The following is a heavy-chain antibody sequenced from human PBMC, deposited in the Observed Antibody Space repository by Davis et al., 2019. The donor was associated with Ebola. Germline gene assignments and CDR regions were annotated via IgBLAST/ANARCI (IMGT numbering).Heavy chain of an antibody. CDR1: GRIFSSYA. V-gene: IGHV1-69*05. Sequence: AASVKVSCKASGRIFSSYAITWVRQAPGQGLEWMGAIIPIFGTANYAQKFQGRVTMTRDTSTRIVYMELSSLRSEDTAVYYCARGLRNWFDPWGQGTLVTVSS. D-gene: IGHD5/OR15-5a*01. CDR3: ARGLRNWFDP. CDR2: IIPIFGTA. J-gene: IGHJ5*02.